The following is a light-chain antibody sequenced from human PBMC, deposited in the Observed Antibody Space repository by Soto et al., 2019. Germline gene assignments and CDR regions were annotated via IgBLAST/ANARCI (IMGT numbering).Light chain of an antibody. CDR2: WAS. Sequence: DIVMTQSPDSLAVSLGERATINCKSSQSVLYSSNNKNYLAWYQQKPGQPPKLLIYWASTRESGVPDRFSGSGSGTDFTLTISSLQAEDVAAYYCQQYYSTPPTFGQGTKVEIK. CDR3: QQYYSTPPT. CDR1: QSVLYSSNNKNY. V-gene: IGKV4-1*01. J-gene: IGKJ1*01.